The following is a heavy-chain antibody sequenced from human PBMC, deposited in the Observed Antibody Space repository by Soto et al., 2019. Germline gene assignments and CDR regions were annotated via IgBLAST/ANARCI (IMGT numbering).Heavy chain of an antibody. D-gene: IGHD4-17*01. CDR1: GFTFSSYW. Sequence: EVQLVESGGYLVEPGGSLRLSCAASGFTFSSYWLHWVRQAPGKGLVWVSRINSDGTSTSYAESVKGRFTISRDNAKNTLYLQMNSLTAEDTAVYYCARVSGGSYGDREYPFDYWGQGTLFTVSS. CDR3: ARVSGGSYGDREYPFDY. J-gene: IGHJ4*02. V-gene: IGHV3-74*01. CDR2: INSDGTST.